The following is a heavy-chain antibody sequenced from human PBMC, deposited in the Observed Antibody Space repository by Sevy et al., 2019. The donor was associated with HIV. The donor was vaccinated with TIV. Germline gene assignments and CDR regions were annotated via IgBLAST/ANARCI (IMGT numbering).Heavy chain of an antibody. CDR1: GFTFSDYY. CDR3: ARDGYCSSTSCYVPGDFDY. Sequence: GGSLRLSCAASGFTFSDYYMSWIRQAPGKGLEWVSYISSSGSTIYYADSVKGRFTISRDNAKNSLYLQMNSLRAEDTAVYHCARDGYCSSTSCYVPGDFDYWGQGTLVTVSS. CDR2: ISSSGSTI. D-gene: IGHD2-2*03. V-gene: IGHV3-11*01. J-gene: IGHJ4*02.